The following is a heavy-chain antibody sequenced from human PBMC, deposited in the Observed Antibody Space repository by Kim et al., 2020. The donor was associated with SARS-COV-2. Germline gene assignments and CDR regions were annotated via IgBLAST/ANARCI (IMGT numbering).Heavy chain of an antibody. V-gene: IGHV4-59*01. J-gene: IGHJ4*02. CDR1: GGSISSYY. CDR2: INYSGST. CDR3: ARGKGGGRSWHGFDY. D-gene: IGHD6-13*01. Sequence: SETLSLTCTVYGGSISSYYWSWIRQPPGKGLEWIGEINYSGSTNYNPSLKSRVTISVDTSKNQFSLKLSSVTAADTAVYYCARGKGGGRSWHGFDYWGQGNLLTVS.